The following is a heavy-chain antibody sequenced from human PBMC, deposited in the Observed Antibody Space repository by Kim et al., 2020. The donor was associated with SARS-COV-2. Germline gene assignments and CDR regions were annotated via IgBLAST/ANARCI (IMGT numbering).Heavy chain of an antibody. J-gene: IGHJ6*02. V-gene: IGHV1-18*04. CDR3: ARDLVTYYDILTSHPSTYYDYGMDV. CDR1: GYTFTSYG. Sequence: ASVKVSCKASGYTFTSYGISWVRQAPGQGLEWMGWIIAYNGTTNYAQKLQGRVTMTTDTSTSTAYMELRSLRSDDTAVYYCARDLVTYYDILTSHPSTYYDYGMDVWGQGTTVTVSS. CDR2: IIAYNGTT. D-gene: IGHD3-9*01.